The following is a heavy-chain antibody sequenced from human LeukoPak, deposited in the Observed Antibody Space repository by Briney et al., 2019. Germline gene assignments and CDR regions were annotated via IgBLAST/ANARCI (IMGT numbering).Heavy chain of an antibody. CDR3: ARGRGSDY. Sequence: GGSLRLSCEASGFAFSFFAMSWLRQAPGKGLEWVANIRQDGSERYYVDSVKGRFTISRDNAKNSLYLQMNSLRAEDTAVYYCARGRGSDYWGQGTLVTVSS. D-gene: IGHD3-16*01. CDR1: GFAFSFFA. V-gene: IGHV3-7*05. J-gene: IGHJ4*02. CDR2: IRQDGSER.